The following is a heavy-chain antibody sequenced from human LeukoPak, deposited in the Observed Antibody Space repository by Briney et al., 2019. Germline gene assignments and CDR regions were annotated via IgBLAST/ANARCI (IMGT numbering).Heavy chain of an antibody. Sequence: GGSLRLSCVASGFTFSNYAMSWVRQAPGKGLEWVSDISGSGSRTYYAESGKGHFTISRDNSKNRLSVEMKRLRGDDTAVYYCAKGRLAAAGRSTFDYWGQGTLVTVSS. CDR1: GFTFSNYA. D-gene: IGHD6-13*01. V-gene: IGHV3-23*01. J-gene: IGHJ4*02. CDR3: AKGRLAAAGRSTFDY. CDR2: ISGSGSRT.